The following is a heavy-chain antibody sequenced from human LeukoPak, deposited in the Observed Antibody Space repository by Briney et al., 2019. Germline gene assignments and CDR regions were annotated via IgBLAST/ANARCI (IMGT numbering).Heavy chain of an antibody. J-gene: IGHJ4*02. CDR1: GFTFSSYW. D-gene: IGHD3-10*01. V-gene: IGHV3-74*01. CDR3: ARLRFGELFLDY. Sequence: GGSLRLSCVASGFTFSSYWMHWVRQDPRKGLVWVSRINGDGRNINYADSVRGRFTISRDNAKNSLYLQMNSLRAEDTAVYYCARLRFGELFLDYWGQGTLVTVSS. CDR2: INGDGRNI.